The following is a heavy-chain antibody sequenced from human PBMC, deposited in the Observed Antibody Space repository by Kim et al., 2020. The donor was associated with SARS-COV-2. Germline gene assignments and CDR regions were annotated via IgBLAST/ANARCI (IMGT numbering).Heavy chain of an antibody. V-gene: IGHV3-21*01. CDR2: ISSSSSYI. D-gene: IGHD4-17*01. CDR3: ARDSGADYGDYGGTLYYYYYYGMDV. J-gene: IGHJ6*02. CDR1: GFTFSSYS. Sequence: GGSLRLSCAASGFTFSSYSMNWVRQAPGKGLEWVSSISSSSSYIYYADSVKGRFTISRDNAKNSLYLQMNSLRAEDTAVYYCARDSGADYGDYGGTLYYYYYYGMDVWGQGTTVTVSS.